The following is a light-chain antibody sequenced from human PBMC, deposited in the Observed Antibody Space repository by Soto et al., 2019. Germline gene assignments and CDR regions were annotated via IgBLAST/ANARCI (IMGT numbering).Light chain of an antibody. V-gene: IGKV3-15*01. CDR3: HQDNDWTCT. Sequence: ENVQMHARANVSLSPEQRATLSVRASQSVSSNLAWYQQKPGQAPRLLIYGAFARLTGIPARFSGSGSGTEFTLTISSLQSEDFAVYYCHQDNDWTCTLGQGTKVEIK. CDR2: GAF. CDR1: QSVSSN. J-gene: IGKJ2*02.